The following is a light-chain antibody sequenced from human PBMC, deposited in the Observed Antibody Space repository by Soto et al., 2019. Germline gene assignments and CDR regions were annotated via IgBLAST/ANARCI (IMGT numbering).Light chain of an antibody. J-gene: IGKJ5*01. Sequence: EIVLTQSPGSLSLSPGERATLSCRASQSVSSIYLAWYQQKPGQAPSLLIYGASARATAIPGRFSGSGSGTDFTLTISRLEPEDFAVYYCQQYGNSPITFGQGTRLEIK. CDR1: QSVSSIY. CDR2: GAS. V-gene: IGKV3-20*01. CDR3: QQYGNSPIT.